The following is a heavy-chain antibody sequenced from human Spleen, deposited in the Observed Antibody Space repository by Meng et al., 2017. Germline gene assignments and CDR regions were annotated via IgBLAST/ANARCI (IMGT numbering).Heavy chain of an antibody. V-gene: IGHV1-18*04. J-gene: IGHJ4*02. CDR2: INIYNGIT. CDR1: DYTLTSDG. Sequence: ASVKVSCKVSDYTLTSDGFSWVRQAPGQGLQWMGWINIYNGITNYGRNFQGRVTLTTDTSTSTGYMELRSLTSDDPAVYYCATRGNPYLDRWGQGTLVTVSS. CDR3: ATRGNPYLDR.